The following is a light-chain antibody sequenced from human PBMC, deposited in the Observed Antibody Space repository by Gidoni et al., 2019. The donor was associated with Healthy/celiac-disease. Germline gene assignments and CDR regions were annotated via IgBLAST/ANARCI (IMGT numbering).Light chain of an antibody. V-gene: IGLV1-44*01. J-gene: IGLJ3*02. CDR3: AAWDDSLNGWV. CDR2: SNT. Sequence: QSVLTQPPSASGTPGPRVTISCSGSSSNIGSNTVHWYQQLPGTAPKLLIYSNTQRPSGVPDRFSGSKSGTSASLAISGLQSEDEADYYCAAWDDSLNGWVFGGGTKLTVL. CDR1: SSNIGSNT.